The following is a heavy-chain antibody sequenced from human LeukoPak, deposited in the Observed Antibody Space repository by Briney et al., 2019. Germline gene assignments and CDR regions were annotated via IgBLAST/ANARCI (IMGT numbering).Heavy chain of an antibody. Sequence: SETLSLTCAVYGGSFSGYYWSWIRQPPGKGLEWIGEINHSGSTNYNPSLKSRVTISVDTSKNQFSLKLSSVTAADTAVYYCARAVLMVYESWGQGTLVTVSS. CDR3: ARAVLMVYES. V-gene: IGHV4-34*01. CDR1: GGSFSGYY. J-gene: IGHJ5*02. D-gene: IGHD2-8*01. CDR2: INHSGST.